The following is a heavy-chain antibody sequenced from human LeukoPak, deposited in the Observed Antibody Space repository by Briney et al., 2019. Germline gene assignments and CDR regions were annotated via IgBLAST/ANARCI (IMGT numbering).Heavy chain of an antibody. Sequence: GGSLRLSCAASGFTFSSYWMSWVRQAPGKGLEWVANIKQDGSEKQYVDSVKGRFTISRDNVKNSLYLQMNSLRVEDTAVYYCARDRYSSGWYGDFYWGQGTLVTVSS. V-gene: IGHV3-7*01. D-gene: IGHD6-19*01. CDR2: IKQDGSEK. CDR3: ARDRYSSGWYGDFY. J-gene: IGHJ4*02. CDR1: GFTFSSYW.